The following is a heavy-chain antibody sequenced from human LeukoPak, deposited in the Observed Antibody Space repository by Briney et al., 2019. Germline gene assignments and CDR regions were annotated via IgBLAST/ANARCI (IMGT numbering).Heavy chain of an antibody. D-gene: IGHD2-21*02. CDR2: TRNKANSYTT. CDR1: GFTFSDHY. CDR3: AGDLGCNGGHCLAF. V-gene: IGHV3-72*01. Sequence: PGGSLRLSCAASGFTFSDHYMDWVRHAPGKGLEWVGRTRNKANSYTTEYAASVKGRFTISRDDSKKSVYLQMNSLRAEDTAVYYCAGDLGCNGGHCLAFWGQGTLVTVSS. J-gene: IGHJ4*02.